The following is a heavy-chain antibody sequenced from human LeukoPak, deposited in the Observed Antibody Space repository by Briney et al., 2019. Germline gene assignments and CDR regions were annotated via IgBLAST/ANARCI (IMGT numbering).Heavy chain of an antibody. CDR1: GYTFTSYD. CDR3: ARAQPRGYYGSGWRLGV. V-gene: IGHV1-8*03. Sequence: WASVKVSCKASGYTFTSYDINWVRQATGQGLEWRGWMNPNSGNTGYAQKFQGRVTITRNTSISTAYMELSSLRSEDTAVYYCARAQPRGYYGSGWRLGVWGQGTLVTVSS. CDR2: MNPNSGNT. D-gene: IGHD3-10*01. J-gene: IGHJ4*02.